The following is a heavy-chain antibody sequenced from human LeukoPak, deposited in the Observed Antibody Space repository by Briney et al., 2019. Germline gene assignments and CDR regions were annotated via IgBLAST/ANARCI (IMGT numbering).Heavy chain of an antibody. CDR2: FYRGDSDT. D-gene: IGHD3-10*01. Sequence: GESLKISCKASGYSFTNYWIPWVRQMPGKGLEWMGIFYRGDSDTRYNPSFQGQVTISADKSISTAYLQWSSLKASDTAMYYCAREAPGTCYLDYWGQGIQVTVSS. CDR1: GYSFTNYW. CDR3: AREAPGTCYLDY. J-gene: IGHJ4*02. V-gene: IGHV5-51*01.